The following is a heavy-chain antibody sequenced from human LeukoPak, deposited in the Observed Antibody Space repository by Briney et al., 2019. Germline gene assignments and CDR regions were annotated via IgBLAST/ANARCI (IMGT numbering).Heavy chain of an antibody. V-gene: IGHV4-59*10. CDR3: ARGYSSGFDY. CDR1: GGSLSGYY. D-gene: IGHD6-19*01. CDR2: IYTSGST. J-gene: IGHJ4*02. Sequence: SETLSLTCAVYGGSLSGYYWSWIRQSPGKGLEWIGRIYTSGSTNYNPSLKSRVTMSVDTSKNQFSLKLSSVTAADTAVYYCARGYSSGFDYWGQGTLVTVSS.